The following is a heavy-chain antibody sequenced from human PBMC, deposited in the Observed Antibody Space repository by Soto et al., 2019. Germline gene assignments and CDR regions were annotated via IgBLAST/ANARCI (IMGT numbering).Heavy chain of an antibody. CDR2: IYYSGST. CDR3: ARGSSYDILTGYYKAYDY. D-gene: IGHD3-9*01. CDR1: GGSISSGGYY. J-gene: IGHJ4*02. V-gene: IGHV4-31*03. Sequence: SETLSLTCTVSGGSISSGGYYWSWIRQHPGKGLEWIGYIYYSGSTYYNPSLKSRVTISVDTSKNHFSLKLSSVTAADTAVYYCARGSSYDILTGYYKAYDYWGQGTLVTVSS.